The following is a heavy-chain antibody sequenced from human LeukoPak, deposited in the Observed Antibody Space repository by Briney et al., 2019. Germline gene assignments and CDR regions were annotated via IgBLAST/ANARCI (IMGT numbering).Heavy chain of an antibody. D-gene: IGHD7-27*01. CDR2: INPSGGST. Sequence: ASVKVSCKAPGYTFTSYYMHWVRQAPGQGLEWMGIINPSGGSTSYAQKFQGRVTMTRDTSTSTVYMELSSLRSEDTAVYYCARSLGPHDFDYWGQGTLVTVSS. J-gene: IGHJ4*02. CDR1: GYTFTSYY. V-gene: IGHV1-46*01. CDR3: ARSLGPHDFDY.